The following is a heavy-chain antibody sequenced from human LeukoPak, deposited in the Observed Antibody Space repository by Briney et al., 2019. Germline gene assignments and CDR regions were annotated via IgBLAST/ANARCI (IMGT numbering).Heavy chain of an antibody. V-gene: IGHV4-4*07. CDR1: GGSISSYY. D-gene: IGHD5-24*01. Sequence: ASETLSLTCTVSGGSISSYYWSWIRQPAGKGLEWIGRIYTSGSTNYNPSLKSRVTMSADTSKNQFSLKLSSVTAADTAVCYCARDRRGRDGYNYYYDYWGQGTLVTVSS. CDR2: IYTSGST. J-gene: IGHJ4*02. CDR3: ARDRRGRDGYNYYYDY.